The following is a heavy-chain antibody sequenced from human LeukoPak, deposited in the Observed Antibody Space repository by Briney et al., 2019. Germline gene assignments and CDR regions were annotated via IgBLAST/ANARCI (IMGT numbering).Heavy chain of an antibody. D-gene: IGHD6-19*01. Sequence: GGSLRLSCTASGSTFSSYAMHWVRQAPGKGLEWVAVISYDGSNKYYADSVKGRFTISRDNSKNTLYLQMNSLRAEDTAVYYCANSGWFSSHFDYWGQGTLVTVSS. CDR2: ISYDGSNK. CDR1: GSTFSSYA. J-gene: IGHJ4*02. V-gene: IGHV3-30-3*01. CDR3: ANSGWFSSHFDY.